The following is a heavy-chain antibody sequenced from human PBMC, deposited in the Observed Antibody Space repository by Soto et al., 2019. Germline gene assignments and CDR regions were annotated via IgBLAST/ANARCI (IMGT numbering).Heavy chain of an antibody. Sequence: QVQLVQSGAEVKKPGASVKVSCKASGYTFTGYYMNWVRQAHGQGLEWMGWINPNSGGTNYAQKFQGWVTMTGDSSISTAYMELSRLRSDDTAVYYCARPGSSNRRDAFDIWGQGTMVTVSS. V-gene: IGHV1-2*04. CDR2: INPNSGGT. D-gene: IGHD6-6*01. CDR3: ARPGSSNRRDAFDI. J-gene: IGHJ3*02. CDR1: GYTFTGYY.